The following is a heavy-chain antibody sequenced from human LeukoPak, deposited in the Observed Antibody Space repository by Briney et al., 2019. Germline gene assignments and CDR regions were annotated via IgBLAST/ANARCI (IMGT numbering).Heavy chain of an antibody. D-gene: IGHD2-2*01. CDR3: AKDSQGYERPIEH. Sequence: GGSLRLFCAASGFMFNSYAINWVRRAPGKGLEWVSAGSRSGGNTYYADTVKGRVTVCRDNSKNTLYLQMNSRRAEDTAMYYCAKDSQGYERPIEHWGQGTLATVSS. V-gene: IGHV3-23*01. CDR2: GSRSGGNT. CDR1: GFMFNSYA. J-gene: IGHJ1*01.